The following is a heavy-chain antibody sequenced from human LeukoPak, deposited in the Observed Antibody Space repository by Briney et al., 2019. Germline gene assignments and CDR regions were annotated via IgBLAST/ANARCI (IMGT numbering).Heavy chain of an antibody. CDR1: GYSISSGYY. Sequence: SETLSLTCTVSGYSISSGYYWGWIRQPPGKGLEWIESMYHSGSTYYNPSLKSRVTMSVDTSKNQFSLKLSSVTAADTAVYYCARGRGQQLGNFDYWGQGTLVTVSS. V-gene: IGHV4-38-2*02. D-gene: IGHD6-13*01. CDR3: ARGRGQQLGNFDY. CDR2: MYHSGST. J-gene: IGHJ4*02.